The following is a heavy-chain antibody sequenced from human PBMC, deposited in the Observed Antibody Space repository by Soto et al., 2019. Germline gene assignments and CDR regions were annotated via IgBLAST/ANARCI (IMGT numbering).Heavy chain of an antibody. CDR1: GFIFSSYD. Sequence: QVQLVESGGGVVQPGRSLRLSCAASGFIFSSYDMQWVRQAPGKGLEWVAVISYDGSNKYYADSVKGRFTISRDNSKNTLYLQMHSLRAEDTAVYYCAGERCSNSPHCYYGMDVWGQGTTVTVSS. CDR2: ISYDGSNK. D-gene: IGHD6-6*01. CDR3: AGERCSNSPHCYYGMDV. J-gene: IGHJ6*02. V-gene: IGHV3-30*04.